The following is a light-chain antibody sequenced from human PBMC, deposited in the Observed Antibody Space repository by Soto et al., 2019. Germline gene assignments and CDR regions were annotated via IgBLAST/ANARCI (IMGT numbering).Light chain of an antibody. J-gene: IGKJ2*01. Sequence: DIQMTQSPSSLSASIGDRVTITCRASQSISRYLNWYQQKPGKAPKLVIYTASSLQSGVPARFSGGGSGTYFSLTISSLQPEDFATYYCQQSYTTPLFTFGQGTKLEI. CDR2: TAS. CDR3: QQSYTTPLFT. CDR1: QSISRY. V-gene: IGKV1-39*01.